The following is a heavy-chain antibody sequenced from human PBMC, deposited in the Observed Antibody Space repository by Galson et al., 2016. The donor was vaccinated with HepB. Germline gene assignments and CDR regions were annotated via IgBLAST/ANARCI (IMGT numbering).Heavy chain of an antibody. D-gene: IGHD1-1*01. V-gene: IGHV3-30*18. CDR3: AKEVWRGSGTDDYGMAV. Sequence: SLRLSCAAYGFTFSSYGMHWVRQAPGKGLEWVAVISYDGSDKYYADSVKGRFTISRDNSKNTLYLQMSSLRAEDTAVYYCAKEVWRGSGTDDYGMAVVGQGTTVTVSS. CDR2: ISYDGSDK. J-gene: IGHJ6*02. CDR1: GFTFSSYG.